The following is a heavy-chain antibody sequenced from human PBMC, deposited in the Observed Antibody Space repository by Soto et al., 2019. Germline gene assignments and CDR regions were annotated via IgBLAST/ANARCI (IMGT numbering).Heavy chain of an antibody. J-gene: IGHJ4*02. CDR1: GYTFTSYG. CDR2: ISAYNGNT. CDR3: ARDRRFGIGGSCYDY. Sequence: QVQLVQSGAEVKKPGASVKVSCKASGYTFTSYGISWVRQAPGQGLEWMGWISAYNGNTNYAQKLKGRVTITTDTSTSTAYMEMSSLRADDTAVYYCARDRRFGIGGSCYDYWGQGTLVTVSS. V-gene: IGHV1-18*04. D-gene: IGHD2-15*01.